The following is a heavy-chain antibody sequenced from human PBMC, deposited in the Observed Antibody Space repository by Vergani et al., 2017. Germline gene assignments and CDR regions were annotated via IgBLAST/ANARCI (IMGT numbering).Heavy chain of an antibody. CDR2: IIPIFGPP. V-gene: IGHV1-69*05. CDR1: GGTFSSYA. J-gene: IGHJ4*02. D-gene: IGHD3-10*01. Sequence: QVQLVQSGAEVKKPGSSVKVSCKASGGTFSSYAISWVRQAPGQGLEWMARIIPIFGPPNYAPKFQGRITITTDDYTGTAYMELRSLRSDDTAVYYCANPDSVVSSNYGSGSYFGSWGQGALVTVSS. CDR3: ANPDSVVSSNYGSGSYFGS.